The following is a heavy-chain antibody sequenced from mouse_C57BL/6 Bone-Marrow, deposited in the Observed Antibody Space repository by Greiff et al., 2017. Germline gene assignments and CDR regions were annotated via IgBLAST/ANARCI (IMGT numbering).Heavy chain of an antibody. CDR2: IYPRSGNT. CDR3: AREMITQYYFDY. V-gene: IGHV1-81*01. Sequence: VQLQPSGAELARPGASVKLSCKASGYTFTSYGISWVKQRTGQGLEWIGEIYPRSGNTYYNEKFKGKATLTADKSSSTSYMELRSLSSEASAVYFCAREMITQYYFDYWGQGTTLTVSS. J-gene: IGHJ2*01. D-gene: IGHD2-4*01. CDR1: GYTFTSYG.